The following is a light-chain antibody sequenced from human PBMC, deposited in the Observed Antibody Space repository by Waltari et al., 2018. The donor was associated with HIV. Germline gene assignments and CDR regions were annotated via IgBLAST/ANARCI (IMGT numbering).Light chain of an antibody. CDR3: QHYGGSAIYT. CDR1: QSVSSIY. J-gene: IGKJ2*01. CDR2: GAS. V-gene: IGKV3-20*01. Sequence: EIVLTQSPGTLSLSPGERATLSCRASQSVSSIYLAWYLQTPGQAPRLLIYGASNMATGVPDRFSGSGSGTDFTLIISRLEPEDFAVYYCQHYGGSAIYTFGQGTKLEIK.